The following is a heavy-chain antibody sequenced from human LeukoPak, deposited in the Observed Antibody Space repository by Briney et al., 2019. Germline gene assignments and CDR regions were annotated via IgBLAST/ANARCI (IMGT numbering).Heavy chain of an antibody. CDR1: GYTFTGYY. V-gene: IGHV1-46*01. D-gene: IGHD2-21*02. CDR2: INPSGDST. CDR3: ARAPCGGDCYSGFDY. J-gene: IGHJ4*02. Sequence: ASVKVSCKTSGYTFTGYYMHWVRQAPGQGLEWMGIINPSGDSTSYAQKFQGRVTMTRDTSTSTVYMELSSLRSEDTAVYYCARAPCGGDCYSGFDYWGQGTLVTVSS.